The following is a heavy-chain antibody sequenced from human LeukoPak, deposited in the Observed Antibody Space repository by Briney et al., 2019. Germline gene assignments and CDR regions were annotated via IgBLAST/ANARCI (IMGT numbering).Heavy chain of an antibody. D-gene: IGHD2-21*02. CDR2: IYQDGNT. CDR1: GFTVSTNH. Sequence: GGSLRPSCAVSGFTVSTNHMSWVRQAPGKGLEWVSVIYQDGNTYYTDSVKGRFTISRDNSKNTLFLQMNSLRAEDTAMHYCARDREVVTAKAQMDVWGKGTTVTVSS. CDR3: ARDREVVTAKAQMDV. V-gene: IGHV3-53*01. J-gene: IGHJ6*04.